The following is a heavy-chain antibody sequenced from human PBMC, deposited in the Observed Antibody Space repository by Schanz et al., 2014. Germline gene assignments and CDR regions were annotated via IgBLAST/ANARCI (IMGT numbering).Heavy chain of an antibody. D-gene: IGHD5-12*01. CDR2: ISPSSGGT. Sequence: QVQVIQSGPEVKKPGASVKVSCKASGYTFTNHYLHWVRQAPGQGLEWMGRISPSSGGTNFAQKFQGRVTMTRDTSITTAYMDLSGLTSDDTAVYYCAREKGHGYSGLSWGQGTLLAVSS. CDR1: GYTFTNHY. J-gene: IGHJ5*02. CDR3: AREKGHGYSGLS. V-gene: IGHV1-2*06.